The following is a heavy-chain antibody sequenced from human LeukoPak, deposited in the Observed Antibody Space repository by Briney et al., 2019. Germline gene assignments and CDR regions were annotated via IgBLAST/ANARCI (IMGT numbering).Heavy chain of an antibody. D-gene: IGHD7-27*01. CDR1: GGTFSSYA. J-gene: IGHJ2*01. Sequence: SVKVSCKASGGTFSSYAISWVRQAPGQGLEWMGRIIPILGIANYAQKFQGRVTITADKSTSTAYMELSSLRSEDTAAYYCARNWGQSYWYFDLWGRGTLVTVSS. CDR3: ARNWGQSYWYFDL. CDR2: IIPILGIA. V-gene: IGHV1-69*04.